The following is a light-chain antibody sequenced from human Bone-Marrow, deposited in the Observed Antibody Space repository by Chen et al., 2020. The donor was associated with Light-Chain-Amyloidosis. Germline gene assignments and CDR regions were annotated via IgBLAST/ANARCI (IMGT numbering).Light chain of an antibody. CDR2: DDS. CDR1: NIGSTS. V-gene: IGLV3-21*02. J-gene: IGLJ3*02. Sequence: SYVLTQPSSVSVAPGQTATIACGGNNIGSTSVPCYQQPPGQAPLLVVYDDSDRPSGIPERLSGSNSGNTATLTISRVEAGDEADYYCQVWDRSSDRPVFGGGTKLTVL. CDR3: QVWDRSSDRPV.